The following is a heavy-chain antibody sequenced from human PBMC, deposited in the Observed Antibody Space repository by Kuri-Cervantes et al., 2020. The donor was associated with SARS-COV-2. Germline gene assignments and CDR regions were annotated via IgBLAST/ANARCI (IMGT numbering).Heavy chain of an antibody. Sequence: GESLKISCAASGFTVSSNYMSWVRQAPGKGLEWVSVIYSGGSTYYADSVKGRFTISRDNSKNTLYLQMNSLRAEDTAVYYCAKDYHPLGYCSGGSCRFTHWGQGTLVTVSS. V-gene: IGHV3-66*01. D-gene: IGHD2-15*01. CDR1: GFTVSSNY. J-gene: IGHJ4*02. CDR3: AKDYHPLGYCSGGSCRFTH. CDR2: IYSGGST.